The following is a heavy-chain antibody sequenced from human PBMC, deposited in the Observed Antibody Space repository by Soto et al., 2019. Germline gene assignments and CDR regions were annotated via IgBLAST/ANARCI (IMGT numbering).Heavy chain of an antibody. CDR3: AKEWNYYGSGKNRQSYGMDV. Sequence: GGSLRLSCVASGFTCNAYTMGWVRQAPGRGLEWVSVISAGGENTYSADSVRGRFAISRDNSMTTVYPQMDTLRAEDTAVYYCAKEWNYYGSGKNRQSYGMDVWGQGTTVTVSS. J-gene: IGHJ6*02. CDR2: ISAGGENT. D-gene: IGHD3-10*01. V-gene: IGHV3-23*01. CDR1: GFTCNAYT.